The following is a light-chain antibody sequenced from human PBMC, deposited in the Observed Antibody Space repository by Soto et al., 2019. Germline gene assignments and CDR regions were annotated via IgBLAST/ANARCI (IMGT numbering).Light chain of an antibody. CDR2: GVS. CDR1: QTVSNNY. J-gene: IGKJ1*01. Sequence: EIVLTQSPGTLSLSPGERATLSCRASQTVSNNYLAWYQHKPGQAPRVLIYGVSSRAPGIPDRFSGSGSGTDFSLTISRLEPEDFAVYYCQKYGSSPWTFGQGTKVDIK. V-gene: IGKV3-20*01. CDR3: QKYGSSPWT.